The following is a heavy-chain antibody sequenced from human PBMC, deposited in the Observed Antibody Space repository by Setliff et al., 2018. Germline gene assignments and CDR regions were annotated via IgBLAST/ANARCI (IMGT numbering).Heavy chain of an antibody. J-gene: IGHJ4*02. Sequence: ASVKVSCKASGYSFSTYAMHWVRQAPGQRLEWMGWINGGNGNTKYSQKSQGRITITRDTSASTAYMEMSSLRSEDTAVYYCARDREYCSRTSCYIDYWGQGALVNVSS. D-gene: IGHD2-2*02. CDR3: ARDREYCSRTSCYIDY. V-gene: IGHV1-3*01. CDR2: INGGNGNT. CDR1: GYSFSTYA.